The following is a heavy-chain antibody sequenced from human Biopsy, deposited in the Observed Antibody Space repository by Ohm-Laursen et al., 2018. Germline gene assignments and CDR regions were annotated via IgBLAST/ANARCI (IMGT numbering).Heavy chain of an antibody. J-gene: IGHJ4*02. D-gene: IGHD3-22*01. V-gene: IGHV3-23*01. CDR2: ITSSGGTT. CDR1: GFTFSSYA. Sequence: SLRLSCAASGFTFSSYAMSWVRQAPGKGLEWASAITSSGGTTYYSDSVKGRFTISRDSSKNTLHLQMNSLRAEDTAVYYCAKDQGYYYDRSVYYYFDYWGQGTLVTVSS. CDR3: AKDQGYYYDRSVYYYFDY.